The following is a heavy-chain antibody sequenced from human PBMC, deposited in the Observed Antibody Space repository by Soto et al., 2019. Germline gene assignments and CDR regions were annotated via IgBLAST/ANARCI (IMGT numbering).Heavy chain of an antibody. Sequence: GASVKVSCKASGGTFSIYAISWVRQAPGQGLEWMGGIIPTLGTANYARKFQGRVAITADESTNTAYMELSSLRSEDTAVYYCATERQDSSGYYPSFDDWGQGTLVTVSS. V-gene: IGHV1-69*13. CDR3: ATERQDSSGYYPSFDD. J-gene: IGHJ4*02. D-gene: IGHD3-22*01. CDR2: IIPTLGTA. CDR1: GGTFSIYA.